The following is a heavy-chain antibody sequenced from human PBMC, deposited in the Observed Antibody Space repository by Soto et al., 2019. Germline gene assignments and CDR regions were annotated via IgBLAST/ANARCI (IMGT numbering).Heavy chain of an antibody. J-gene: IGHJ4*02. CDR3: ARSGGTTTEFYFDY. D-gene: IGHD2-2*01. Sequence: PGGSLRLSCAASGFSFSSYAMSWVRQAPGKGLEWVSSISSTSSYIYYADSVKGRFTISRDNAKNSLYLQMNSLRAEDTAVYYCARSGGTTTEFYFDYWGQGTLVTVSS. V-gene: IGHV3-21*01. CDR2: ISSTSSYI. CDR1: GFSFSSYA.